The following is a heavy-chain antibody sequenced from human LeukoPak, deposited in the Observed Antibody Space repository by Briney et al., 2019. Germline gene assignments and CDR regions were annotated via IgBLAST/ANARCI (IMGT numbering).Heavy chain of an antibody. CDR3: ARSDSSSRFDP. V-gene: IGHV4-59*08. D-gene: IGHD6-13*01. CDR1: GGSISSYY. CDR2: IFYSGST. Sequence: SETLSLTCTVSGGSISSYYWSWIRQPPGKGLEWIGYIFYSGSTNYSPSLKSRVTISIDTSKNQFSLKVRSVTAADTAVYYCARSDSSSRFDPWGQGTLVTVSS. J-gene: IGHJ5*02.